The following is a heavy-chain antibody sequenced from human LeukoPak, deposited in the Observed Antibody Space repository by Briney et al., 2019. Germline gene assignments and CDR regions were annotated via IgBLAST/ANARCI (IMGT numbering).Heavy chain of an antibody. D-gene: IGHD6-6*01. CDR1: GFTFSSYA. J-gene: IGHJ4*02. CDR3: ARGSWQLAEEVY. V-gene: IGHV3-64*01. Sequence: GGSLRLSCAASGFTFSSYAMHWVRQAPGKGLEYVSAISSNGGSTYYANSVKGRFTISRDNSKNTLYLQMGSLRAEDMAVYYCARGSWQLAEEVYWGQGTLVTVSS. CDR2: ISSNGGST.